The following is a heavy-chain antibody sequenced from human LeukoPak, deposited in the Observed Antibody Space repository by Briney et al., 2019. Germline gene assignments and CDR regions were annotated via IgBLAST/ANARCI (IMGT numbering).Heavy chain of an antibody. J-gene: IGHJ6*02. D-gene: IGHD5-18*01. CDR1: GGSISSYY. V-gene: IGHV4-59*01. CDR3: ARVVRGSYGPDYYYYYGMDV. Sequence: SETLSLTCTVSGGSISSYYWSWIRQPPGKGLEWIGYIYYSGSTNYNPSLKSRVTISVDTSKNQFSLKLSSVTAADTAVYYCARVVRGSYGPDYYYYYGMDVWAKGPRSPSP. CDR2: IYYSGST.